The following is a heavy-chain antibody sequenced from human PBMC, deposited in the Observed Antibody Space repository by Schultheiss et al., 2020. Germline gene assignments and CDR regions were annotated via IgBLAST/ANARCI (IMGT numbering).Heavy chain of an antibody. V-gene: IGHV3-74*01. CDR2: INSDGSST. CDR1: GFTFSTYW. D-gene: IGHD3-10*01. Sequence: GGSLRLSCAASGFTFSTYWMHWVRQTPGKGLVWVSRINSDGSSTTYADSVKGRFTISRDNAKNSLYLQMNSLRAEDTAVYYCAKDLITMVRGALGFPAYYYGMDVWGQGTTVTVSS. J-gene: IGHJ6*02. CDR3: AKDLITMVRGALGFPAYYYGMDV.